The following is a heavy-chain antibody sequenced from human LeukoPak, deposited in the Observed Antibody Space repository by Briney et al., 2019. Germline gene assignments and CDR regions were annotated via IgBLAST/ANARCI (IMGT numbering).Heavy chain of an antibody. Sequence: SQTLSLTCTVSGGSISSGDYYWSWIHQPPGKGLEWIGYIYYSGSTYYNPTLKSRVTISVDTSKNQFSLKLSSVTAADTAVYYCASLSTLGVDHDSWGQGTLVTVSS. J-gene: IGHJ4*02. CDR3: ASLSTLGVDHDS. CDR1: GGSISSGDYY. D-gene: IGHD3-10*01. CDR2: IYYSGST. V-gene: IGHV4-30-4*01.